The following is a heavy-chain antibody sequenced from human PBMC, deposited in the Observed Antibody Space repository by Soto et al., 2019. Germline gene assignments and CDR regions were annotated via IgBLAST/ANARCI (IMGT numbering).Heavy chain of an antibody. CDR3: AGPGYSSQNY. CDR2: ISGSGDGT. D-gene: IGHD5-18*01. V-gene: IGHV3-23*01. J-gene: IGHJ4*02. Sequence: GSLRLSCAASGFTFSSFALSWVRQAPGKGLEWVSAISGSGDGTDYADSVKGRFTISRDNSKNTLYLQMNSLRAEDTAVYYCAGPGYSSQNYWGQGALVTVSS. CDR1: GFTFSSFA.